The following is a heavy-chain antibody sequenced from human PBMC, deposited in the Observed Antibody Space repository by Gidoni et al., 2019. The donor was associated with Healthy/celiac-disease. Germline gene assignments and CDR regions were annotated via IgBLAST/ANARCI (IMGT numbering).Heavy chain of an antibody. D-gene: IGHD3-22*01. CDR3: ARDHPDYYEALDAFDI. V-gene: IGHV1-69*01. J-gene: IGHJ3*02. CDR2: IIPIFGTA. Sequence: QVQLVQSGAAVKKPGSSVKVSCKASGGTFSSYAISWVRQAPGQGLEWMGGIIPIFGTANYAQKFQGRVTITADESTSTAYMELSSLRSEDTAVYYCARDHPDYYEALDAFDIWGQGTMVTVSS. CDR1: GGTFSSYA.